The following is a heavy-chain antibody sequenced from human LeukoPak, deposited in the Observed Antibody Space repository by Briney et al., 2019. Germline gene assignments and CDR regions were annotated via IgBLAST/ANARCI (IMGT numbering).Heavy chain of an antibody. CDR1: GYTFTTYP. CDR2: INPDNGNT. J-gene: IGHJ4*02. Sequence: ASVKVSCKAAGYTFTTYPITWVRQAPGQGLEWMGWINPDNGNTIYAQKVQGRLTMTTDTSTTTAYMELRSLSSDDTAVYYCARVRTYSYGSGSYYWDYYFDYWGLGTLVTVSS. V-gene: IGHV1-18*01. D-gene: IGHD3-10*01. CDR3: ARVRTYSYGSGSYYWDYYFDY.